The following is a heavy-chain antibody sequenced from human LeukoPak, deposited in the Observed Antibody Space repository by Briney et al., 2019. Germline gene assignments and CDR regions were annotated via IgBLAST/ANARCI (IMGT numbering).Heavy chain of an antibody. CDR3: ARHVAYGSSYVDY. CDR1: GCRFPRYW. J-gene: IGHJ4*02. V-gene: IGHV5-51*01. Sequence: GGSLKISRKGPGCRFPRYWIGWVRQMPGKGLEWVGIFYPGDSDTRCSLCLRGQVSLPADSSIRAAYLQSACLNSSDAVVYFCARHVAYGSSYVDYWGQGTLVTVSS. CDR2: FYPGDSDT. D-gene: IGHD2-15*01.